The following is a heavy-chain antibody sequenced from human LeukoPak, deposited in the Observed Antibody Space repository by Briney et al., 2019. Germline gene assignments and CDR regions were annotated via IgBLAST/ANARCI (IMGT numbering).Heavy chain of an antibody. CDR1: GFTVSSNY. V-gene: IGHV3-66*01. CDR3: ARAPVWLQSRMDV. J-gene: IGHJ6*02. D-gene: IGHD5-24*01. CDR2: IYSGGST. Sequence: GGSLRLSCAASGFTVSSNYMSWVRQAPGKGLEWVSVIYSGGSTYYADSVKGRFTISRDNSKNTLYLQMNSLRAEDTAVYYCARAPVWLQSRMDVWGQGTTVTVSS.